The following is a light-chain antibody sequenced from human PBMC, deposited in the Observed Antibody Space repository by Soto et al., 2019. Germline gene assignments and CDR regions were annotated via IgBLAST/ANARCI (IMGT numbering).Light chain of an antibody. V-gene: IGLV2-23*03. Sequence: QSALTQPASVSGSPGQSITISCTGTSSDVGSYNLGSWYQQHPGKAPKLMIYEGSKRPSGVSNRFSGSKSGNTASLTISGLQADDEDDYHCCSYAGSSTFHVVFGGGTKLTVL. CDR1: SSDVGSYNL. CDR3: CSYAGSSTFHVV. J-gene: IGLJ2*01. CDR2: EGS.